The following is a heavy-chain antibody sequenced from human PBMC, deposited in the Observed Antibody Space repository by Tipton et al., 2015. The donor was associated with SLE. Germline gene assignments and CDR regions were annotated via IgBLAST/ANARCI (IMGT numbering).Heavy chain of an antibody. CDR2: INPYNDNT. V-gene: IGHV1-18*01. J-gene: IGHJ6*03. Sequence: QLVQSGAEVKKPGASVKVSCRASGYIFSTYGISWVRQAPGQGLEWMGWINPYNDNTDYVELLQGRVTMTTDTSTGTAYMELTSLNSDDTAIYCCARHPVAGYTYYMDVWGTGTTVTVSS. D-gene: IGHD5-24*01. CDR1: GYIFSTYG. CDR3: ARHPVAGYTYYMDV.